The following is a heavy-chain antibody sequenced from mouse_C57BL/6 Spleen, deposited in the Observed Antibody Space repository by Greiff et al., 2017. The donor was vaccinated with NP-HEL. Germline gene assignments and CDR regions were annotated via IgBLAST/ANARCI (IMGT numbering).Heavy chain of an antibody. V-gene: IGHV2-2*01. CDR1: GFSLTSYG. J-gene: IGHJ4*01. D-gene: IGHD6-1*01. Sequence: VHLVESGPGLVQPSQSLSITCTVSGFSLTSYGVHWVRQSPGKGLEWLGVIWSGGSTDYNAAFISRLSISKDNSKSQVFFKMNSLQADDTAIYYCARGGTLAYYAMDYWGQGTSVTVSS. CDR2: IWSGGST. CDR3: ARGGTLAYYAMDY.